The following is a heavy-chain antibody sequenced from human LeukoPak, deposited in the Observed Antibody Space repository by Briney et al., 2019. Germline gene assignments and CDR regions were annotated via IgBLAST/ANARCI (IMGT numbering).Heavy chain of an antibody. CDR1: GFTFSSYS. CDR2: ITTSSSFI. D-gene: IGHD6-13*01. J-gene: IGHJ4*02. Sequence: GGSLRLSCAASGFTFSSYSMNWVRQAPGKGLEWVSSITTSSSFIYYADSVKGRFTISRDNSKNTLYLQMNSLRAEDTAVYYCAREAIAAAGKHLFDYWGQGTLVTVSS. V-gene: IGHV3-21*01. CDR3: AREAIAAAGKHLFDY.